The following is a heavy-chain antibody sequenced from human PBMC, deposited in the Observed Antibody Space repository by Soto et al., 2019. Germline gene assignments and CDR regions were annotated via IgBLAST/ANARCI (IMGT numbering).Heavy chain of an antibody. V-gene: IGHV3-7*01. J-gene: IGHJ4*02. Sequence: SGGGLVQPGGSLRLSCAASGFTFSSYWMSWVRQAPGKGLEWVANIKQDGSEKYYVDSVKGRFTISRDNAKNSLYLQMNSLRAEDTAVYYCARDGWGVTTPFDYWGQGTLVTVSS. CDR1: GFTFSSYW. CDR2: IKQDGSEK. D-gene: IGHD4-17*01. CDR3: ARDGWGVTTPFDY.